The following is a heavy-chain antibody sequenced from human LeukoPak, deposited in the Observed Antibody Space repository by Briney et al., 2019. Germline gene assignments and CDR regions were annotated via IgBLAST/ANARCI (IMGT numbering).Heavy chain of an antibody. V-gene: IGHV3-48*01. CDR3: ARGGSYLPFDY. Sequence: GGSLRLSCAASGFTFSSYSMNWVRQAPGKGLEWVSYISSSSSTIYYADSVKGRFTISRDNAKNSLYLQMNSLRAEDTAVYYCARGGSYLPFDYWGQGTLVTVSS. CDR1: GFTFSSYS. J-gene: IGHJ4*02. CDR2: ISSSSSTI. D-gene: IGHD1-26*01.